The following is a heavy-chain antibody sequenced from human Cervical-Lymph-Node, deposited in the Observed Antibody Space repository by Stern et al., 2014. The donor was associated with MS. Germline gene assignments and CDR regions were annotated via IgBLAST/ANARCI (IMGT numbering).Heavy chain of an antibody. Sequence: QVQLQESGPGLVKPSQTLSLTCTVSGGSITSGYYFWSWIRQPAGQPLEWIGRVYTAGSNSYNPSLKRRVTLPLETHQDQFFLNMTAVTAADTAIYYCARDRAIYGMDVWGQGTTVTVSS. CDR3: ARDRAIYGMDV. D-gene: IGHD5-24*01. V-gene: IGHV4-61*02. J-gene: IGHJ6*02. CDR2: VYTAGSN. CDR1: GGSITSGYYF.